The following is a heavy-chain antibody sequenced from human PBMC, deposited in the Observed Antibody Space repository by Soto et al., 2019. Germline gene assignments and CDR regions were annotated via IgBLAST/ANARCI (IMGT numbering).Heavy chain of an antibody. Sequence: EVQLVESGGGLVQPGGSLRLSCAASGFTFDDYAIHWVRQIPWKGLEWVSGISWNGDATGYADSVKGRFTISRDNAKNSLYLQMGSLKSEDTAMYYCATLPVSGSGFDCGGQGTLVTVSS. D-gene: IGHD3-10*01. CDR1: GFTFDDYA. CDR2: ISWNGDAT. V-gene: IGHV3-9*01. CDR3: ATLPVSGSGFDC. J-gene: IGHJ4*02.